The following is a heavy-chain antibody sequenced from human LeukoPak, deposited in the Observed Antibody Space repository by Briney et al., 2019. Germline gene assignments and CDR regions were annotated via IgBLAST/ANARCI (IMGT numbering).Heavy chain of an antibody. Sequence: GGSLRLSCAASGFTFSSYGMHWVRQAPGKGLEWVAVISYDGSNKYYADSVKGRFTISRDNSKNTLYLQMNSLRAEDTAVYYCARQFSSSGWYSYFDYWGQGTLVTVSS. CDR2: ISYDGSNK. V-gene: IGHV3-30*03. D-gene: IGHD6-19*01. J-gene: IGHJ4*02. CDR3: ARQFSSSGWYSYFDY. CDR1: GFTFSSYG.